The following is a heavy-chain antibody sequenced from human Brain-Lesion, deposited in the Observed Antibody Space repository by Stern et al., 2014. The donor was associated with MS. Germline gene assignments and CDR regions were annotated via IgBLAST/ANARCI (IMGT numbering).Heavy chain of an antibody. D-gene: IGHD1-7*01. V-gene: IGHV4-39*02. CDR1: GGSFSGSSHY. CDR2: IYYSGST. J-gene: IGHJ4*02. CDR3: ARGFPITRTTAFDY. Sequence: QVQLQQSGPGLVKPSETLSLTCSVSGGSFSGSSHYWGWIRQPPGKGLEWIGSIYYSGSTYYNPSLKSRVTISGDTSGNQFSLNLTFVTAADTAVYFCARGFPITRTTAFDYWGQGTLVTVSS.